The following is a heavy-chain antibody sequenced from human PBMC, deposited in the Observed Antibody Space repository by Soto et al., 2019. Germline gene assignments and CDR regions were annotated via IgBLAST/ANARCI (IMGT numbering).Heavy chain of an antibody. J-gene: IGHJ3*02. CDR3: ASGLAAASVEAFDI. V-gene: IGHV1-69*02. CDR1: GGTFSSYT. Sequence: QVPLVQSGAEVKKPGSSVKVSCKASGGTFSSYTISWVRQAPGQGLEWMGRIIPILGIANYAQKFQGRVTITADKSTSTAYMELSSLRSEDTAVYYCASGLAAASVEAFDIWGQGTMVTVSS. CDR2: IIPILGIA. D-gene: IGHD6-13*01.